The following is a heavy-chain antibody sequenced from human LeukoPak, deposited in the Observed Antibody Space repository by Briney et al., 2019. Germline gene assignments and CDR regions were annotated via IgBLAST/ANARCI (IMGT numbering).Heavy chain of an antibody. Sequence: PGGSLRLSCAASGFTFSSYSMTWVRQAPGKGLEWVSSISSSSSYIYYADSVKGRFTISRDNAKNSLYLQMNSLRAEDTAVYYCARDLGQLRPVWGQGTTVTVSS. CDR3: ARDLGQLRPV. CDR1: GFTFSSYS. V-gene: IGHV3-21*01. J-gene: IGHJ6*02. CDR2: ISSSSSYI. D-gene: IGHD6-6*01.